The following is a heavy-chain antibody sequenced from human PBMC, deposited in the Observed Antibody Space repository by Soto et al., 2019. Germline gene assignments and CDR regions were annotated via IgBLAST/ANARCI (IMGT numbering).Heavy chain of an antibody. CDR3: ARDRGYSCFDN. D-gene: IGHD4-4*01. V-gene: IGHV3-7*03. Sequence: EVQVVESGGGLVQPGGSLRLSCSASGFSFRSYWMSWVRQAPGKGLEWVANTNQDESEKNFVDSVKGRFIISRDNAKNSLYLQMNSLRVEDTAVYYCARDRGYSCFDNWGQGTLVTVSS. J-gene: IGHJ4*02. CDR1: GFSFRSYW. CDR2: TNQDESEK.